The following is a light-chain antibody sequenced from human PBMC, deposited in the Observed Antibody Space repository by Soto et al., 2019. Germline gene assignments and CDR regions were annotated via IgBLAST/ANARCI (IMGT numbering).Light chain of an antibody. J-gene: IGKJ2*01. CDR1: RTISSW. CDR3: QQYNSYSYT. CDR2: KAS. Sequence: DIQMTKSNSTLSASVGDRVTITCRASRTISSWLAWYQQKPGKAPKLLIYKASSLESGVPSRFSGSGSGTEFTLTISSLQPDDFATYYCQQYNSYSYTFGHGS. V-gene: IGKV1-5*03.